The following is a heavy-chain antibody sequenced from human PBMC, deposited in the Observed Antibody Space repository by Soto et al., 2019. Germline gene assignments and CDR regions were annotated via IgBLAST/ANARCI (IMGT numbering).Heavy chain of an antibody. CDR2: IYHSGST. V-gene: IGHV4-4*02. D-gene: IGHD2-15*01. CDR3: ARSEDIVVVVAALYYYYGMDV. Sequence: PSETLSLTCAVSGGSISSSNWWSWVRQPPGKGLEWIGEIYHSGSTNYNPSLKSRVTISVDKSKNQFSLKLSSVTAADTAVYYCARSEDIVVVVAALYYYYGMDVWGQGTTVTVSS. J-gene: IGHJ6*02. CDR1: GGSISSSNW.